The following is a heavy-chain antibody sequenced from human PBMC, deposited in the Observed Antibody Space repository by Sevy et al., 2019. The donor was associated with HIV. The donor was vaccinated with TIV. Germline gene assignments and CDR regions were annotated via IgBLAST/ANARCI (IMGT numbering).Heavy chain of an antibody. J-gene: IGHJ5*02. V-gene: IGHV1-18*01. CDR3: ARVDTMIVVSSRRTQGHWCDP. D-gene: IGHD3-22*01. CDR1: GYTFTIYG. Sequence: ASVKVSCKASGYTFTIYGISWVRQAPGQGLEWMGWISAYNGNTNYAQKLQGRVTMTTDTSTSTAYMELRSLRSDDTAVYYWARVDTMIVVSSRRTQGHWCDPWGQGTLVTVSS. CDR2: ISAYNGNT.